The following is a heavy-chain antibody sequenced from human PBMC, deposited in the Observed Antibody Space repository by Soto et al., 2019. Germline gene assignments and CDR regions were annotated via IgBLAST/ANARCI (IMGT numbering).Heavy chain of an antibody. CDR3: ARDQLAVAGFDY. J-gene: IGHJ4*02. D-gene: IGHD6-19*01. Sequence: GGSLRLSCAASGFTFGSYGMHWVRQAPGKGLEWVAVIWYDGSNKYYADSVKGRFTISRDNSKNTLYLQMNSLRAEDTAVYYCARDQLAVAGFDYWGQGTLVTVSS. V-gene: IGHV3-33*01. CDR1: GFTFGSYG. CDR2: IWYDGSNK.